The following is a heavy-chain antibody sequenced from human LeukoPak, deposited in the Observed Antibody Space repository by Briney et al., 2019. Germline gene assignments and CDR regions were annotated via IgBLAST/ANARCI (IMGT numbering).Heavy chain of an antibody. CDR3: AKEYSGSFEY. V-gene: IGHV3-30*02. J-gene: IGHJ4*02. CDR1: GFTFSDYG. Sequence: GGSLRLSCAASGFTFSDYGMHWVRQAPGKGLEWVTFIRYDGNNKYYADPVKGRFTISRDNSKNTLYLQMNSLRPEDTAVYHCAKEYSGSFEYWGQGTLVTVSS. D-gene: IGHD1-26*01. CDR2: IRYDGNNK.